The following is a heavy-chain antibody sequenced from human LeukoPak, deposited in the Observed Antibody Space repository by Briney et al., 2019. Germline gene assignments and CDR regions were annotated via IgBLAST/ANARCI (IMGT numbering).Heavy chain of an antibody. Sequence: GGSLRLSCAASGFTFSSYGMQWVRQAPGKGLEGVAVIWYDGSNKHYADFVKGRFTISRDNSKNTLYLEMNSLRAEDTAVYYCARDYYYYDSSGYFDYWGRGTLVSVSS. D-gene: IGHD3-22*01. CDR3: ARDYYYYDSSGYFDY. V-gene: IGHV3-33*01. CDR2: IWYDGSNK. J-gene: IGHJ4*02. CDR1: GFTFSSYG.